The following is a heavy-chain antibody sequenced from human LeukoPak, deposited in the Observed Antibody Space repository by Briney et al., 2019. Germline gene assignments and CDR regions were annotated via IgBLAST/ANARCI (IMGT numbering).Heavy chain of an antibody. CDR1: GFTFNKFW. CDR2: INSDGRTT. D-gene: IGHD3-16*02. CDR3: ARGYNSVIVD. Sequence: GGSLRLSFAASGFTFNKFWMHWVRQAPGKGLVWVSRINSDGRTTTYADSVRGRFTISRDNAKNTQYLQMNSLRDEDTAVYYCARGYNSVIVDWGQGTLVTVSS. V-gene: IGHV3-74*03. J-gene: IGHJ4*02.